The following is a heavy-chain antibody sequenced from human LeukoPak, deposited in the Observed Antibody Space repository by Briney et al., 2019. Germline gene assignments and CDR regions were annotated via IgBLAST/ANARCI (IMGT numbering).Heavy chain of an antibody. CDR1: GFTLSDYY. CDR3: AWGGIAAFDS. J-gene: IGHJ4*02. D-gene: IGHD2-21*01. Sequence: SGGSLRLSCAASGFTLSDYYMSWIRQAPGKGLEWVAYISSSGNTRYYADSVKGRFTISRDNAKNSLYLQMNSLRAEDTAVYYCAWGGIAAFDSWGQGTLVTVSS. CDR2: ISSSGNTR. V-gene: IGHV3-11*04.